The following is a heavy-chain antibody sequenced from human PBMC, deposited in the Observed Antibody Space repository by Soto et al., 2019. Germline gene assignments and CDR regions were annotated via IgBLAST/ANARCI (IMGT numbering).Heavy chain of an antibody. CDR1: GFTFSNYA. CDR3: AKDSISYNGIYDAFDA. D-gene: IGHD3-3*02. Sequence: GGSLRLSCEASGFTFSNYAMAWVRQTPGEGPEWVSTIGGGDDIFYAESVQGRFIISRDDSRSTMYLQMDNLRVEDTAIYFCAKDSISYNGIYDAFDAWGQGTVVTVSS. V-gene: IGHV3-23*01. CDR2: IGGGDDI. J-gene: IGHJ3*01.